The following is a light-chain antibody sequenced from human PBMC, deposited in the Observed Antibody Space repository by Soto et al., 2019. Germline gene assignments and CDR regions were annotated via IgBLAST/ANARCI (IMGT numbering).Light chain of an antibody. CDR3: QQYNSYPYT. CDR2: DAS. CDR1: QSFSSW. V-gene: IGKV1-5*01. Sequence: DIQMTQSPSTLSASVGDRVTITCRASQSFSSWLAWYQQKPGKAPKLLIYDASSLERGVPSRFSGSESGTEFTLSISSLQPDDSATYYCQQYNSYPYTFGQGTKLEIK. J-gene: IGKJ2*01.